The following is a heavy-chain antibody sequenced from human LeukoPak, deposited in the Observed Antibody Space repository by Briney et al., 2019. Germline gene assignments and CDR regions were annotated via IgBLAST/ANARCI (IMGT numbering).Heavy chain of an antibody. D-gene: IGHD4-17*01. Sequence: PSETLSLTCTVSGASISSGKFFWSWIRQPAGKGLEWIGRIYTRGTTNYNPSLKSRVTISGDTSKNQVSLELSSVTAADTAVYYCARDRVHDYGAFFYWYFDLWGRGTLVTVSS. V-gene: IGHV4-61*02. CDR3: ARDRVHDYGAFFYWYFDL. J-gene: IGHJ2*01. CDR2: IYTRGTT. CDR1: GASISSGKFF.